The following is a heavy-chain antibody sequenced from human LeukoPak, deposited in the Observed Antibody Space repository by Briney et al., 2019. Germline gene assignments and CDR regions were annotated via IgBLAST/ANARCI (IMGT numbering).Heavy chain of an antibody. V-gene: IGHV3-48*03. CDR2: ISSSGSTI. CDR3: AREGEHTAMDY. J-gene: IGHJ4*02. Sequence: GGSLRLSCAASGFTFSSYEMNWVRQAPGKGLEWVSYISSSGSTIYYADSVKGRFTISRDNAKNSLYLQMNSLRAEDTAVYYCAREGEHTAMDYWGQGTLVTVSS. D-gene: IGHD5-18*01. CDR1: GFTFSSYE.